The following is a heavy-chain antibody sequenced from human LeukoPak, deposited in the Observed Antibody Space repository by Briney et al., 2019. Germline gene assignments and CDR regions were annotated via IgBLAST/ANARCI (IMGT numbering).Heavy chain of an antibody. CDR3: VIVRGYFDSSGSDY. V-gene: IGHV3-64D*06. J-gene: IGHJ4*02. Sequence: GGSLRLSCSASGFTFSSYTIHWVRQAPGKGLEFVSAITNNGGNTYYADSVKGRFTISRDNSKNTVYLQMSSLRAEGTAVYYCVIVRGYFDSSGSDYWGQGTLVIVSS. CDR1: GFTFSSYT. D-gene: IGHD3-9*01. CDR2: ITNNGGNT.